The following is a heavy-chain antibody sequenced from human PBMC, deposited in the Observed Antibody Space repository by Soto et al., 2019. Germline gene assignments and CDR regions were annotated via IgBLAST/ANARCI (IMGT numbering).Heavy chain of an antibody. J-gene: IGHJ4*02. CDR2: TYYRSKWYN. D-gene: IGHD1-1*01. CDR1: GDSVSSNSAA. Sequence: SQTLSLTCAISGDSVSSNSAAWNWIRQSPSRGLEWLGRTYYRSKWYNDYAVSVKSRITINPDTSKNQFSLQLNSVTPEDTAVFYCERITRDRSGTTFYLFACGGRGTRVTVSS. V-gene: IGHV6-1*01. CDR3: ERITRDRSGTTFYLFAC.